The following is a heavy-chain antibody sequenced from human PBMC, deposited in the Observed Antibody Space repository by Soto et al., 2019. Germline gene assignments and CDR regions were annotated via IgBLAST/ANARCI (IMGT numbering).Heavy chain of an antibody. Sequence: GGSLRLSCAASGFTFSSYAINWVRRAPGKGLELVSTISGSGGSTYYADSVKGRFTISRDNSKNTLYLQMNSLRAEDTAVYYCARFREYDFWSGRNWFDPWGQGTLVTVSS. V-gene: IGHV3-23*01. CDR1: GFTFSSYA. D-gene: IGHD3-3*01. CDR3: ARFREYDFWSGRNWFDP. J-gene: IGHJ5*02. CDR2: ISGSGGST.